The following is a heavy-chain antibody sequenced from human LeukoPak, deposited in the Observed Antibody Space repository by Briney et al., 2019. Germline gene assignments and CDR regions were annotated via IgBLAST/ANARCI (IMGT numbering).Heavy chain of an antibody. Sequence: SETLSLTCTVSGGSISSYYWSWIRQPPGKGLEWIGYIYYSGSTNYNPSLKSRVTISVDTSKNQFSLKLSSVTAADTAVYYCARGYYSNYCFDYWGQGTLDTVSS. CDR2: IYYSGST. D-gene: IGHD4-11*01. V-gene: IGHV4-59*08. CDR3: ARGYYSNYCFDY. CDR1: GGSISSYY. J-gene: IGHJ4*02.